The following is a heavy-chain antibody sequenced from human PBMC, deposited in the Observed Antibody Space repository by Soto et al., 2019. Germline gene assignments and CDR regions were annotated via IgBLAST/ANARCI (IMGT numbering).Heavy chain of an antibody. CDR2: IYYSGST. CDR3: ARVYPYYDLSKDV. V-gene: IGHV4-30-4*01. Sequence: PLETLSLTCTVSGGSISSGDYYWSWIRQPPGKGLEWIGYIYYSGSTYYNPSLKSRVTISVDTSKNQFSLKLSSVTAADTAVYYCARVYPYYDLSKDVWGQGTTVTVSS. CDR1: GGSISSGDYY. J-gene: IGHJ6*02. D-gene: IGHD3-3*01.